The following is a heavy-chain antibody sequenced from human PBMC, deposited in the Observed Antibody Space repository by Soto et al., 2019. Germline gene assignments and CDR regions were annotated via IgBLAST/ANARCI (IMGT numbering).Heavy chain of an antibody. CDR1: GFTFSDSF. Sequence: GSLRLSCAASGFTFSDSFMSWSRQTPGKGLEWLSYISGRDGNIYYADSVRGRFTISRDNAMNSVYLQMNSLRAEDTAVYYCAGDQGPNYMAVWGKGTTVTVSS. V-gene: IGHV3-11*01. CDR2: ISGRDGNI. J-gene: IGHJ6*03. CDR3: AGDQGPNYMAV.